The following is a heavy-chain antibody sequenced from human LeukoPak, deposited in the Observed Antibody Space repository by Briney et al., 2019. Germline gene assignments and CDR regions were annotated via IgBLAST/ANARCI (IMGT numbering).Heavy chain of an antibody. V-gene: IGHV1-69*13. D-gene: IGHD5-18*01. CDR1: GGTFSSYA. CDR3: ARVATGYGYIDY. Sequence: SVKVSCKASGGTFSSYAISWVRQAPGQGLEWMGGIIPIFGTANYAQKFQGRVTITADESTSTAYMELSSLRSEDTAVYYCARVATGYGYIDYWGREPWSPSPQ. J-gene: IGHJ4*02. CDR2: IIPIFGTA.